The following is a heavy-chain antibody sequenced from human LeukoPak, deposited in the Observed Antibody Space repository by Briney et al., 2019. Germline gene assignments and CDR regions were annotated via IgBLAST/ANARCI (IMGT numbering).Heavy chain of an antibody. D-gene: IGHD6-13*01. CDR3: ARDLSSDIDY. Sequence: PGGSLRLSCAASGFTSSSYSMNWVRQAPGKGLEWVSSISSSSSYIYYADSVKGRFTISRDNAKNSLYLQMNSLRAEDTAVYYCARDLSSDIDYWGQGTLVTVSS. J-gene: IGHJ4*02. CDR2: ISSSSSYI. V-gene: IGHV3-21*01. CDR1: GFTSSSYS.